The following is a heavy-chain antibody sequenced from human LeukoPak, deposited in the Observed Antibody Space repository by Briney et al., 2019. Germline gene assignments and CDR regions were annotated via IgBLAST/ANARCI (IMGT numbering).Heavy chain of an antibody. J-gene: IGHJ5*02. CDR3: ARGGDYGWFDP. CDR2: IYYSGST. CDR1: GGSISSYY. D-gene: IGHD4-17*01. Sequence: PSETLSLTCTVSGGSISSYYWSWIRQPPGKGLEWIGYIYYSGSTNYNPSLKSRVTISVDTSKNQFSLKLSSVTAADTAVYYCARGGDYGWFDPWGQGTLVTVSS. V-gene: IGHV4-59*08.